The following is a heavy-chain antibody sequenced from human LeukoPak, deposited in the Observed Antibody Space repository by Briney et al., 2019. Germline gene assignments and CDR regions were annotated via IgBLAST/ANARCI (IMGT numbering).Heavy chain of an antibody. V-gene: IGHV3-48*02. J-gene: IGHJ4*02. D-gene: IGHD3-22*01. CDR1: GFTFSSYS. CDR3: ARGSTYYYDSGGYYHFDY. Sequence: GGSLRLSCAASGFTFSSYSMNWVRQAPGKGLEWVSYISSSTITIYNADSVKGRFTISRDNAKNSLYLQTNSLRDEDTAVYYCARGSTYYYDSGGYYHFDYWGQGTLVTVSS. CDR2: ISSSTITI.